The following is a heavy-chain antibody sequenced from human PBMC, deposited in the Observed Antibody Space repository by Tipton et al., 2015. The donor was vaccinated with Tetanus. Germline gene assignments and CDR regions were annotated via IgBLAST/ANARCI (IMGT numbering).Heavy chain of an antibody. CDR2: IYHSGST. V-gene: IGHV4-30-2*01. CDR3: ARDQGGGRVVRLNWFDP. J-gene: IGHJ5*02. D-gene: IGHD6-6*01. CDR1: GGLISTGGYS. Sequence: TLSLTCVVSGGLISTGGYSWSWFRQPPGKGLEWIGYIYHSGSTYYNPSLKSRVTISVNMAKKQFSLKLNSVTAADTAIYYCARDQGGGRVVRLNWFDPWGQGTLVTVSS.